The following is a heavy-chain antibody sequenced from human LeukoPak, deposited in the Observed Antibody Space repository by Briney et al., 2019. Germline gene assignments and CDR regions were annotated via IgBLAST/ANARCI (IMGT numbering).Heavy chain of an antibody. V-gene: IGHV3-21*01. D-gene: IGHD4-11*01. Sequence: GGSLRLSCAASGFTFSSYSMNWVRQAPGKGLEWVSSISSSSSYIYYADSVKGRFTISRDNAKNSLYLQMNSLRAEDTAVYYCARGPEATYLQSGLDYWGQGTLVTVSS. CDR2: ISSSSSYI. CDR1: GFTFSSYS. J-gene: IGHJ4*02. CDR3: ARGPEATYLQSGLDY.